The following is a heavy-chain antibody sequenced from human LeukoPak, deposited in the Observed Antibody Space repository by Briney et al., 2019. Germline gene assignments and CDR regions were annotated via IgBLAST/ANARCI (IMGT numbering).Heavy chain of an antibody. J-gene: IGHJ4*02. V-gene: IGHV1-24*01. CDR2: FDPEDGET. CDR3: AQLTCSSTSCSFDY. D-gene: IGHD2-2*01. CDR1: GYTLTELS. Sequence: GASVKVSCKVSGYTLTELSMHWVRQAPGKGLEWMGGFDPEDGETIYAQKFQGRVTMTEDTSTDTAYMELSSLRSEDTAVYYCAQLTCSSTSCSFDYWGQGTLVTVSS.